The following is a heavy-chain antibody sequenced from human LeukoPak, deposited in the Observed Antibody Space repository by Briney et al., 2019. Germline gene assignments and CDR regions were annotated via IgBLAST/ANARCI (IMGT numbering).Heavy chain of an antibody. V-gene: IGHV4-59*01. Sequence: SETLSLTCTVSGGSISSYYWSWIRQPPGKGLEWIGYIYYSGSTNYNPSLKSRVAISVDTSKKQFSLKLSSVTAADTAVYYCARSVSGYQHFDYWGQGTLVTVSS. CDR3: ARSVSGYQHFDY. CDR1: GGSISSYY. D-gene: IGHD2-2*01. J-gene: IGHJ4*02. CDR2: IYYSGST.